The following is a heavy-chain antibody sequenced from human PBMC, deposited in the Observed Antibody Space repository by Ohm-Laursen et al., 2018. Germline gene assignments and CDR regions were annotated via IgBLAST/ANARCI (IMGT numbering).Heavy chain of an antibody. CDR2: IWYDGSNK. V-gene: IGHV3-33*01. CDR1: GFTFSSYG. Sequence: SLRLSCTASGFTFSSYGMHWVRQAPGKGLEWVAVIWYDGSNKYYADSVKGRFTISRDNSKNTLYLQMNSLRAEDTAVYYCARANSHRVVPVAGLDYYGMGVWGQGTTVTVSS. J-gene: IGHJ6*02. CDR3: ARANSHRVVPVAGLDYYGMGV. D-gene: IGHD2-2*01.